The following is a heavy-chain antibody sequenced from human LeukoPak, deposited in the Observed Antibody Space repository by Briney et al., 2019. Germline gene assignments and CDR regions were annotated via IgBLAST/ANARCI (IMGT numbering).Heavy chain of an antibody. Sequence: SQTLSLTCTVSGASISSGIYYWTWIRQPAGKGLEWIGRIFTSGNTNYTPSLRGRVAISFDTSKNQFSLNLSSVTAADTAVCYCARDRPHISGSPHFDYWGQGTLVTVSS. V-gene: IGHV4-61*02. CDR2: IFTSGNT. CDR1: GASISSGIYY. D-gene: IGHD6-19*01. J-gene: IGHJ4*02. CDR3: ARDRPHISGSPHFDY.